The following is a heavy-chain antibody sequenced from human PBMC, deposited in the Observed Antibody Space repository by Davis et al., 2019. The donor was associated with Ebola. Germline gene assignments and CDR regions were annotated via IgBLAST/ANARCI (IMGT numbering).Heavy chain of an antibody. CDR2: IKEDGSEK. D-gene: IGHD4-17*01. Sequence: GESLKISCAASGFTFSSYGMHWVRLAPGKGLEWVATIKEDGSEKYYVDSVKGRFTISRDNANNSLYLQMNSLRAEDTAVYYCTRHVSGDFWYFDLWGRGTLVTVSS. J-gene: IGHJ2*01. CDR3: TRHVSGDFWYFDL. V-gene: IGHV3-7*03. CDR1: GFTFSSYG.